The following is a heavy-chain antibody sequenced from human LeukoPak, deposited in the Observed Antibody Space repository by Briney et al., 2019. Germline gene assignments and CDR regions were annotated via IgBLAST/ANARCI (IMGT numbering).Heavy chain of an antibody. Sequence: GGSLRLSCAASGFTFSSYSMNWIRQAPGKGLEWVSVIYAGGSTYYADSVKDRFAFSRDNSKNTLYLQMNSLRAEDTAVYYCARGFNRGFDPWGQGTLVTVSS. CDR1: GFTFSSYS. CDR2: IYAGGST. J-gene: IGHJ5*02. CDR3: ARGFNRGFDP. V-gene: IGHV3-53*01. D-gene: IGHD1-14*01.